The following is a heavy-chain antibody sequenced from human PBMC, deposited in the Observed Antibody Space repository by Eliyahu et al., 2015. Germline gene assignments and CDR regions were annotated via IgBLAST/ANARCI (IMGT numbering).Heavy chain of an antibody. CDR2: IIPIFGTG. CDR3: ALEGGSSGPRWFDP. J-gene: IGHJ5*02. D-gene: IGHD6-19*01. V-gene: IGHV1-69*01. CDR1: GGTFXSHT. Sequence: QVQLVQSGAEVKKPGSSVRVSCKASGGTFXSHTISWVRQAPGQGLEWMGGIIPIFGTGNYAQKFQGRVTITADGSTSTVYMELSSLRSEDTAVYYCALEGGSSGPRWFDPWGQGTLVTVSS.